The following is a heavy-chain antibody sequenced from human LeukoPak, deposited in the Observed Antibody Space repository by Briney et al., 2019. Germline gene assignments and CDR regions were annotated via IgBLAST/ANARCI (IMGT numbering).Heavy chain of an antibody. D-gene: IGHD1-26*01. J-gene: IGHJ5*02. V-gene: IGHV4-34*01. CDR2: INHSGST. CDR1: GGSFSGYY. CDR3: ARGVGATGSYNWFDP. Sequence: PPETLSLTCAVYGGSFSGYYWSWIRQPPGKGLERIGEINHSGSTNYNPSLKSRVTISVDTSKNQFSLKLSSVTAADTAVYYCARGVGATGSYNWFDPWGQGTLVTVSS.